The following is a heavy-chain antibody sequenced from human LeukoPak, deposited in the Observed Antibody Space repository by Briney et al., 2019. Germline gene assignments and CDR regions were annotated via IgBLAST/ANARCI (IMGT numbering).Heavy chain of an antibody. D-gene: IGHD3-10*01. Sequence: TETLSLTFAVHGDSFSGYYWSWIRQTPAKGLERIGEINYSGSTNYAPSSKSRVTISVDTSKNQFSLKLSSVTAADTAVYYCARDLLLGFGETTQWFDRWGQGTLVTVSS. V-gene: IGHV4-34*01. CDR3: ARDLLLGFGETTQWFDR. CDR1: GDSFSGYY. CDR2: INYSGST. J-gene: IGHJ5*02.